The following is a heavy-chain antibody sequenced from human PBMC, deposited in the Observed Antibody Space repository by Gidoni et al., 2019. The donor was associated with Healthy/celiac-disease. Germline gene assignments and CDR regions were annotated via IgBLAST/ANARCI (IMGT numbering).Heavy chain of an antibody. CDR1: GGSISSSSYY. V-gene: IGHV4-39*01. D-gene: IGHD3-22*01. J-gene: IGHJ5*02. Sequence: QLQLQESLPGLVPPSATLSLTCTVSGGSISSSSYYWGWIRQPPGKGLEWIVSIYYIGSTYYNPSLKRRVTIYVDTSKNQFSLKLSSVTAADTAVYYCARLVTYYYDSSGYSAGWFDPWGQGTLVTVSS. CDR3: ARLVTYYYDSSGYSAGWFDP. CDR2: IYYIGST.